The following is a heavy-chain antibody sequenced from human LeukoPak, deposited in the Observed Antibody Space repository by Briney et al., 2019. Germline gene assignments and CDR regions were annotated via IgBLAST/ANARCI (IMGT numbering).Heavy chain of an antibody. CDR3: ARDPRRGSGRPTNRFDP. V-gene: IGHV3-33*01. Sequence: GGSLRLSCAASGFTFSSYGMHWVRQAPGKGLEWVAVIWYDGSNKYYADSVKGRFTISRDNSKNTLYLQMNSLRAEDTAVYYCARDPRRGSGRPTNRFDPWGQGTLVTVSS. D-gene: IGHD3-10*01. CDR1: GFTFSSYG. J-gene: IGHJ5*02. CDR2: IWYDGSNK.